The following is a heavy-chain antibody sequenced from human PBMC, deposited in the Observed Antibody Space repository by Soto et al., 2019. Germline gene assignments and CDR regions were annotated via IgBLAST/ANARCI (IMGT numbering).Heavy chain of an antibody. Sequence: GESLKISCKGSGYSFAGYWITWVRQKPGKGLEWMGRIDPSDSQTYYSPSFRGHVTISVTKSITTVFLQWSSLRASGTAMYYFARQIYDSDTGPNFQYYFDAWGQGTPVTVS. J-gene: IGHJ4*02. CDR1: GYSFAGYW. V-gene: IGHV5-10-1*01. CDR2: IDPSDSQT. CDR3: ARQIYDSDTGPNFQYYFDA. D-gene: IGHD3-22*01.